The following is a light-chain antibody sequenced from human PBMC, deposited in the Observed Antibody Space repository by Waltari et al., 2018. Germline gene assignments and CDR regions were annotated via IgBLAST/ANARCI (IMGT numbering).Light chain of an antibody. CDR1: KSDVGRYNY. CDR2: EFS. CDR3: NSYASNSNGL. V-gene: IGLV2-14*01. Sequence: QSALTQPASVSGSPGQSITISCTGTKSDVGRYNYVSWYQQHPGKAPKLLIYEFSNRPSGVPSRFSGSKSGNTASLTISGLQAADEAHYYCNSYASNSNGLFGGGTKLTIL. J-gene: IGLJ2*01.